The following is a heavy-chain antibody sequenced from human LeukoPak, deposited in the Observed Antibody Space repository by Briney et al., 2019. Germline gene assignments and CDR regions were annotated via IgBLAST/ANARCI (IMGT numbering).Heavy chain of an antibody. Sequence: GGSLRLSCAASGFTFDDYGMSWVRQAPGKGLEWVSGINWNGGSTGYADSVKGRFTISRDNAKNSLYLQVNGLRTEDTAVYYCAKDRLLNCRGDCYIFDYWGQGTVVTVSS. V-gene: IGHV3-20*04. J-gene: IGHJ4*02. CDR1: GFTFDDYG. D-gene: IGHD2-21*02. CDR2: INWNGGST. CDR3: AKDRLLNCRGDCYIFDY.